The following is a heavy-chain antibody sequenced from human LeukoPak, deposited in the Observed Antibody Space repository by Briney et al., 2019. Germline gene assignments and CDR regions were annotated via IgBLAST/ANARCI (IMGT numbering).Heavy chain of an antibody. CDR2: ISNDGIKT. Sequence: PGGSLRLSCAASGFTFSSYGMHWVRQAPGKGLEWVGIISNDGIKTFYGDSVKGRFSISRDNSNSTLYLQMNSLRTEDTAVYYCTRNPGMDVWGLGTTVTVSS. V-gene: IGHV3-30*03. CDR3: TRNPGMDV. J-gene: IGHJ6*02. CDR1: GFTFSSYG.